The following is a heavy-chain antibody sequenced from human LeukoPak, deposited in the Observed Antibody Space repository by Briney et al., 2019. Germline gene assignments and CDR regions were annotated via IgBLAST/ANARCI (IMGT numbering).Heavy chain of an antibody. CDR2: TSGSGGST. D-gene: IGHD3-10*01. V-gene: IGHV3-23*01. Sequence: GGSLRLSCAASGFTFRSYAMSWVRQAPGKGLEWVSATSGSGGSTYYADSVKGRFTISRDNSKNTLYLQMTSPRAEDMAVYYCATSPTAGFGELLFDHRGQGTLVTVS. J-gene: IGHJ5*02. CDR1: GFTFRSYA. CDR3: ATSPTAGFGELLFDH.